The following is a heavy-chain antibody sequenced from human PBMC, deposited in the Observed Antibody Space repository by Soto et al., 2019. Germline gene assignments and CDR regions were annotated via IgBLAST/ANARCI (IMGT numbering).Heavy chain of an antibody. J-gene: IGHJ4*02. CDR1: GDSISSGGYY. CDR2: SYYSGST. V-gene: IGHV4-31*03. CDR3: ARDGGYLIDY. D-gene: IGHD5-12*01. Sequence: SETLSLTCTVSGDSISSGGYYWSWIRQHPGRGLEWIGYSYYSGSTYYNPSLKSRVVISVDMSRNQFSLKLTSVTAADTALYYCARDGGYLIDYWGQGTLVTVSS.